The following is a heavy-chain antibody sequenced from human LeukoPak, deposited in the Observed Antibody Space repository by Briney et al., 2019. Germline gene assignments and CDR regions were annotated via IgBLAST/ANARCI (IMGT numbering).Heavy chain of an antibody. CDR2: ISSSSSYI. V-gene: IGHV3-21*01. CDR1: GFTFSSYS. CDR3: AREEAVAGTPYYFDY. D-gene: IGHD6-19*01. J-gene: IGHJ4*02. Sequence: GGSLRLSCAASGFTFSSYSMNWVRQAPGKGLEWVSSISSSSSYIYYADSVKGRFTISRDNAKNSLYLQMNSLRAEDTAVYYCAREEAVAGTPYYFDYWGQGTLVTVSS.